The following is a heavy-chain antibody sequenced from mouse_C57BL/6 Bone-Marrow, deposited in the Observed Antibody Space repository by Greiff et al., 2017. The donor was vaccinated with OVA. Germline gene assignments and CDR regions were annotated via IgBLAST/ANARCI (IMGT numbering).Heavy chain of an antibody. CDR1: GYTFTSYW. CDR3: ARSGAYYSKRYFDV. V-gene: IGHV1-53*01. CDR2: INPSNGGT. Sequence: QVLLQQPGTELVKPGASVKLSCKASGYTFTSYWMHWVKQRPGQGLEWIGNINPSNGGTNYNEKFKSKATLTVDKSSSTAYMQLSSLTSEDSAVYYCARSGAYYSKRYFDVWGTGTTVTVSS. J-gene: IGHJ1*03. D-gene: IGHD2-5*01.